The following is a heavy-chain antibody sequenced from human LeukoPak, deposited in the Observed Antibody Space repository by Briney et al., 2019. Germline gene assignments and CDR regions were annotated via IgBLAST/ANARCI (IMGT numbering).Heavy chain of an antibody. J-gene: IGHJ3*02. CDR3: HGRITDMPPYAFDI. CDR2: ISYDGSNK. D-gene: IGHD5-18*01. CDR1: GFTFSSYA. Sequence: GGSLRLSCAASGFTFSSYAMHWVRQAPGKGLEWVAVISYDGSNKYYADSVKGRFTLSGDNSKNTLYLQMHSLRAADTAVYYCHGRITDMPPYAFDIWGQGTMVTVSS. V-gene: IGHV3-30*04.